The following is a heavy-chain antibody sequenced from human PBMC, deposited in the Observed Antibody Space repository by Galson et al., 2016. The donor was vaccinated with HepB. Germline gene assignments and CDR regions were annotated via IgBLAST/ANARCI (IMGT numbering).Heavy chain of an antibody. CDR1: GGTFTNYA. CDR2: IIPVFGTP. CDR3: SLRAGYCTSNDCTFYGTDV. D-gene: IGHD2-8*01. J-gene: IGHJ6*02. V-gene: IGHV1-69*01. Sequence: SCKASGGTFTNYALSWVRQAPGQGLEWMGGIIPVFGTPNYAQKFQGRVTVIADDSTATAYMDLIGLRSEDTAVYYRSLRAGYCTSNDCTFYGTDVWGQGTTVIVSS.